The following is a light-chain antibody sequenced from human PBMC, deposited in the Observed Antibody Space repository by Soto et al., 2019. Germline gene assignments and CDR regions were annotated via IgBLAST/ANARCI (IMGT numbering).Light chain of an antibody. CDR2: DVS. Sequence: EIVLTQSPATLSLSPGERVTLSCRASQSVSNSLAWYQQKPGQPPRLLIYDVSNRATGIPARFSGSGSGTDFTLTITSMEPEDFAFYFCHQRYNWTRVTFGQGTQLEIK. CDR3: HQRYNWTRVT. V-gene: IGKV3-11*01. J-gene: IGKJ5*01. CDR1: QSVSNS.